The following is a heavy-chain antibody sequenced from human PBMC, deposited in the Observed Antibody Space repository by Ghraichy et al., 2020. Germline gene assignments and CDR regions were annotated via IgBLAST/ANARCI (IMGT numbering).Heavy chain of an antibody. CDR3: ASHDYGDYASRDPHEARNLPPDY. Sequence: SETLSLTCAVYGGSFSGYYWSWIRQPPGKGLEWIGEINHSGSTNYNPSLKSRVTISVDTSKNQFSLKLSSVTAADTAVYYCASHDYGDYASRDPHEARNLPPDYWGQGTLVTVSS. D-gene: IGHD4-17*01. CDR2: INHSGST. J-gene: IGHJ4*02. CDR1: GGSFSGYY. V-gene: IGHV4-34*01.